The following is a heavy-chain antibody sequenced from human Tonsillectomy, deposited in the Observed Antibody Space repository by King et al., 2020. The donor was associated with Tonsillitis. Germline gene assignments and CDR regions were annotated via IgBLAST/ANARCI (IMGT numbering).Heavy chain of an antibody. V-gene: IGHV4-61*02. J-gene: IGHJ4*02. CDR2: IYTSGRT. CDR3: ARAGWLRGFDY. Sequence: QLQESGPGLVKPSQTLSLTCTVSGGSISSGSYYWSWIRQPAGKGLEWIGRIYTSGRTNYNPSLKSRVTISVDTSKNQFSLKLSSVTAADTAVYYCARAGWLRGFDYWGQGTLVTVSS. D-gene: IGHD5-12*01. CDR1: GGSISSGSYY.